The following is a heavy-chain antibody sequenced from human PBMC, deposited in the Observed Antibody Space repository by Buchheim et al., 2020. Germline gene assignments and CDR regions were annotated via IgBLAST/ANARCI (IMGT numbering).Heavy chain of an antibody. CDR2: IYYSGST. D-gene: IGHD3-10*01. V-gene: IGHV4-39*07. Sequence: QLQLQESGPGLVKPSETLSLTCTVSGGSISSSSYYWGWIRQPPGKGLEWIGSIYYSGSTYYNPSLKSRVTISVDTTKKQFSLKLSSVTAADTAVYYCARGTPPLWFGEPTGRFDYWGQGTL. J-gene: IGHJ4*02. CDR1: GGSISSSSYY. CDR3: ARGTPPLWFGEPTGRFDY.